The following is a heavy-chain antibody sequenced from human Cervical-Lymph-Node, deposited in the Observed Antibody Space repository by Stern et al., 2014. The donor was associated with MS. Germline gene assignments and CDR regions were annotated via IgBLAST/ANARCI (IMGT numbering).Heavy chain of an antibody. CDR1: GYSFTTSA. CDR3: ATQGASGFGVSPTGY. D-gene: IGHD1-26*01. V-gene: IGHV7-4-1*02. Sequence: QVQLVQSGSELKKPGASVKVSCKTSGYSFTTSALNWVRQAPGQGLEWMGWIQTNTGDPLYAQAFAGRFVFSLDTSVRTAYLQINILKPEDSAIYYCATQGASGFGVSPTGYWGQGTLVTVSS. CDR2: IQTNTGDP. J-gene: IGHJ4*02.